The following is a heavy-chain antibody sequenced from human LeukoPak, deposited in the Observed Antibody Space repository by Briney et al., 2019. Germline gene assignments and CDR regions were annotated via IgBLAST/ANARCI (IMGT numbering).Heavy chain of an antibody. CDR1: GFTFSSYA. Sequence: PGRSLRLSCAASGFTFSSYAMYWVRQAPGKGLEWVAVISYDGSNKYYADSVKGRFTISRDNSKNTLYLQMNSLRAEDTAVYYCARDFKVGATTFDYWGQGTLVTVSS. CDR2: ISYDGSNK. J-gene: IGHJ4*02. CDR3: ARDFKVGATTFDY. D-gene: IGHD1-26*01. V-gene: IGHV3-30*01.